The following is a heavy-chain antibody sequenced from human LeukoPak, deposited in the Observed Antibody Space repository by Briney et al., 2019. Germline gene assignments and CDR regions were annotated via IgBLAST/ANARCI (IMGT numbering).Heavy chain of an antibody. D-gene: IGHD6-19*01. CDR2: IYRSGGT. V-gene: IGHV3-53*01. CDR3: AKDSSGPAF. J-gene: IGHJ4*02. CDR1: GFTVSDNY. Sequence: GGSLRLSCAASGFTVSDNYMSWVRQAPGKGLEWVSVIYRSGGTFYSDSVKGRFTISRDYSKNMLYLQMYSLRVDDTAVYYCAKDSSGPAFWGQGTLVTVSS.